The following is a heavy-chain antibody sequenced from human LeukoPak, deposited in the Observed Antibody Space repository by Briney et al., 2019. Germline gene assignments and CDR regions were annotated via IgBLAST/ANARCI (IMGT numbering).Heavy chain of an antibody. V-gene: IGHV4-39*07. Sequence: SETLSLTCTVSGGSISSSSYYWGWIRQPPGKGLEWIGSIYYSGSTYYNPSLKSRVTISVDRSKNQFSLKLSSVTAADTAVYYCARQVPYYDSSGPEHHAFDIWGQGTMVTVSS. J-gene: IGHJ3*02. D-gene: IGHD3-22*01. CDR3: ARQVPYYDSSGPEHHAFDI. CDR1: GGSISSSSYY. CDR2: IYYSGST.